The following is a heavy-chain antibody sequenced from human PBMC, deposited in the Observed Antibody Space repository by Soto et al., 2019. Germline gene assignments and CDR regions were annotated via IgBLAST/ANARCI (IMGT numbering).Heavy chain of an antibody. D-gene: IGHD3-3*01. CDR3: ARAQTDYDFWGGYYKDYYYYYMDV. V-gene: IGHV3-66*01. CDR1: GFTVSSNY. J-gene: IGHJ6*03. Sequence: EVQLVESGGGLVQPGGSLRLSCAASGFTVSSNYMSWVRQAPGKGLEWVSVIYSGGSTYYADSVKGRFTISRDNSKNTLYLQMNSLRAEDTAVYYCARAQTDYDFWGGYYKDYYYYYMDVWGKGTTVTVSS. CDR2: IYSGGST.